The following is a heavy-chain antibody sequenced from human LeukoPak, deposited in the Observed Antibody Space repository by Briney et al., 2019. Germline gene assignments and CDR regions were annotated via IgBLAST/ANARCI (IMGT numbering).Heavy chain of an antibody. V-gene: IGHV4-39*01. D-gene: IGHD6-19*01. J-gene: IGHJ4*02. CDR1: GGSISSSSYY. CDR3: ARRGIAVAEIDY. Sequence: SETLSLTCTVSGGSISSSSYYWGWIRQPPGKGLEWIRSIYYSGSTYYNPSLKSRVTISVDTSKNQFSLKLSSVTAADTAVYYCARRGIAVAEIDYWGQGTLVTVSS. CDR2: IYYSGST.